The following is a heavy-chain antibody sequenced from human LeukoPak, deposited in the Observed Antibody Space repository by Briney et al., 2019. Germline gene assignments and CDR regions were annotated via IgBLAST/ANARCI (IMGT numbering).Heavy chain of an antibody. D-gene: IGHD3-10*01. Sequence: GRSLRLSCAASGFTFSSSVIIWVRQAPGKGLEWVSAISGGGDTTYSAASVKGRFTISRDNSKNTLYLQMSSLRAEDTAVYYCAYGSGTYYRGFDYWGQGTLVTVSS. CDR1: GFTFSSSV. CDR2: ISGGGDTT. J-gene: IGHJ4*02. V-gene: IGHV3-23*01. CDR3: AYGSGTYYRGFDY.